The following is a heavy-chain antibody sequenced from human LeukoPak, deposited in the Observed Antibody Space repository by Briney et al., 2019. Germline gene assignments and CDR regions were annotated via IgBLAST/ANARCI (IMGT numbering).Heavy chain of an antibody. CDR3: VCSGWPEDAFDI. CDR1: GYTFTGYY. CDR2: INPNSGGT. J-gene: IGHJ3*02. Sequence: ASVKVSCTASGYTFTGYYMHWVRQAPGQGLEWMGWINPNSGGTNYAQKFQGRVTMTRDTSISTAYMELSRLRSDDTAVYYCVCSGWPEDAFDIWGQGTMVTVSS. V-gene: IGHV1-2*02. D-gene: IGHD6-19*01.